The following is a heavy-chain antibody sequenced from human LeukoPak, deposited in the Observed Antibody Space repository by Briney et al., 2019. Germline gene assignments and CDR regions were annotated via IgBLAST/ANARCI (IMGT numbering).Heavy chain of an antibody. CDR3: ARPTIAARPDAFDI. Sequence: GGSLRLSCAASGFIFSDHYMGWVRQAPGKGLEWVGRTRNKANSYTTEYAASVKGRFTISRDDSKNSLYLQMNSLKTEDTAVYYCARPTIAARPDAFDIWGQGTIATVSS. V-gene: IGHV3-72*01. CDR1: GFIFSDHY. CDR2: TRNKANSYTT. D-gene: IGHD6-6*01. J-gene: IGHJ3*02.